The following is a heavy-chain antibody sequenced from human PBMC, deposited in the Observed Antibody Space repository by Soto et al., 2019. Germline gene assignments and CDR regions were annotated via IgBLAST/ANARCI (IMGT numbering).Heavy chain of an antibody. J-gene: IGHJ3*01. CDR3: ARIGSYYDNTGFSENAFDV. CDR2: IYHTGTT. CDR1: GDSIIGIYH. D-gene: IGHD3-10*01. Sequence: KSSETLSLTCAVSGDSIIGIYHWAWIRQSPGRGLEWIASIYHTGTTCYTPSLESRVTISVDTSKNQFSLRLRSVTAADSAVYYCARIGSYYDNTGFSENAFDVWGQGTMVTVSS. V-gene: IGHV4-38-2*01.